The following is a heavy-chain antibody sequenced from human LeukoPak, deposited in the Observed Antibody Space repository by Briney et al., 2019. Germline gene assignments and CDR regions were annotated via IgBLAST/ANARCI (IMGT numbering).Heavy chain of an antibody. CDR1: GFTFSSYA. D-gene: IGHD4-23*01. Sequence: GRSLRLSCAASGFTFSSYAMHWVRQAPGKGLEWVAVISYDGSNKYYADSVKGRFTISRDNSKNTLYLQMNSLRAEDTAVYYCARDDPTTVVTHDAFDIWGQGTMVTVSS. V-gene: IGHV3-30-3*01. J-gene: IGHJ3*02. CDR2: ISYDGSNK. CDR3: ARDDPTTVVTHDAFDI.